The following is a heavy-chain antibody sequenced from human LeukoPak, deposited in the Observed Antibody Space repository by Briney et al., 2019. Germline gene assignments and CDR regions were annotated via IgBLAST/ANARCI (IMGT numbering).Heavy chain of an antibody. CDR2: VDPEDGRT. Sequence: PVASVKVSXKVSGYPFVDYYIHWIKQAPGKGLEWMGLVDPEDGRTVYAEKLQDRVAITADTSVDTVYMELRSLRFDDTAVYYCATERPLTVGDHFAFWGRGSLVSVSS. CDR3: ATERPLTVGDHFAF. CDR1: GYPFVDYY. J-gene: IGHJ4*02. D-gene: IGHD4-23*01. V-gene: IGHV1-69-2*01.